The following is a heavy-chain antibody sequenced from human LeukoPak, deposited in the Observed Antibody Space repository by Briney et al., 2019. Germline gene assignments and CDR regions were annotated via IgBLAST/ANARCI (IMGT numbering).Heavy chain of an antibody. CDR3: AKGWAAAGTRPPSY. V-gene: IGHV3-30*02. CDR1: GFTFSSYG. CDR2: IRYDGSNK. Sequence: PGGSLRLSCAASGFTFSSYGMHWVRQAPGKGLEWVAFIRYDGSNKYYADSVKGRFTISRDNSKNTLYLQMNSLRAEDTAVYYCAKGWAAAGTRPPSYWGQGTLVTVSS. J-gene: IGHJ4*02. D-gene: IGHD6-13*01.